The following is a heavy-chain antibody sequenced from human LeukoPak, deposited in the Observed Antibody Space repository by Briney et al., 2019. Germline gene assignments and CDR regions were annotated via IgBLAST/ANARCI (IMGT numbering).Heavy chain of an antibody. J-gene: IGHJ4*02. Sequence: PGGSLRLSCAASGFTFSSYGMSWARQAPGKGLEWVSAIGGSGATTYYADSVKGRFTISRDNSKNTMFLQMNDLTAEDTAVYYCAKDAFLITYFDHWGPGTLVTVSS. V-gene: IGHV3-23*01. D-gene: IGHD5-24*01. CDR1: GFTFSSYG. CDR2: IGGSGATT. CDR3: AKDAFLITYFDH.